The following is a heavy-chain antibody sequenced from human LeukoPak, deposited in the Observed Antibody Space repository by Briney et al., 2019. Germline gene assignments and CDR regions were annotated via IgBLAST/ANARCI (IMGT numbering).Heavy chain of an antibody. D-gene: IGHD3-9*01. V-gene: IGHV5-10-1*01. J-gene: IGHJ5*02. CDR2: IDPSDSYT. CDR1: GSPFTSYW. Sequence: GESLQISCKGSGSPFTSYWISWVRQLPGKGLEWMGRIDPSDSYTNYSPSFQGHVTISADKSISTAYLQWSSLKASDTAMYYCARRNYDILTGYYSREDWFDPWGQGTLVTVSS. CDR3: ARRNYDILTGYYSREDWFDP.